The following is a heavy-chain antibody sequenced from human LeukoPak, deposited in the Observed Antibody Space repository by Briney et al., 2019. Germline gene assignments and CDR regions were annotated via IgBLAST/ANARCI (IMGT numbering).Heavy chain of an antibody. CDR3: ARAGATETTHFDY. J-gene: IGHJ4*02. D-gene: IGHD4-17*01. Sequence: ASVKVSCKASGYSFSIFGMTWVRQAPGQGLEWMGRISASSGNTNYAQKLQGRVTMTTDTSTNTAYMELRSLKADDTAVYYCARAGATETTHFDYWGQGTLVTASS. CDR2: ISASSGNT. V-gene: IGHV1-18*01. CDR1: GYSFSIFG.